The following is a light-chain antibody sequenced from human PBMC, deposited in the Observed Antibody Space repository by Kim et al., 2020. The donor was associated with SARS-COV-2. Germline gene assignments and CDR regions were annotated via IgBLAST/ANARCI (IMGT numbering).Light chain of an antibody. CDR3: CKYAGSQTLF. Sequence: GQTVTSSVSGTNSDGGGSYHLSLFQHHPGKANKHIMCDVNERPSGVHDRFAGSKSGNKASLTISGLQADDEADYYCCKYAGSQTLFFGGGTQLNVL. CDR2: DVN. J-gene: IGLJ2*01. CDR1: NSDGGGSYH. V-gene: IGLV2-11*01.